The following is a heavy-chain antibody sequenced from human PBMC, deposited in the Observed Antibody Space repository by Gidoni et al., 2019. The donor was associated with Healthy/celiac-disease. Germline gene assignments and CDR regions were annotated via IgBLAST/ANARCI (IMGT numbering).Heavy chain of an antibody. CDR1: GFTFSNAW. CDR2: IKSKTDGGTT. Sequence: EVQLVESGVGLVKPGGSLRLSCAASGFTFSNAWMSWVRQAPGKGLEWVGRIKSKTDGGTTDYAAPGKGRFTISRDDSKNTLYLQMNSLKTEDTAVYYCTTGIVVVVAALVDYWGQGTLVTVSS. D-gene: IGHD2-15*01. V-gene: IGHV3-15*01. J-gene: IGHJ4*02. CDR3: TTGIVVVVAALVDY.